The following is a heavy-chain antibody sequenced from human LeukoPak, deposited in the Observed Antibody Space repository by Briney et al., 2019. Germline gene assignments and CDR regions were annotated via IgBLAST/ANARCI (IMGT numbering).Heavy chain of an antibody. CDR1: GYTFTSYG. CDR2: ISAYNGNT. D-gene: IGHD3-9*01. J-gene: IGHJ4*02. Sequence: ASVKVSCKASGYTFTSYGISWVRLAPGQGLERMGWISAYNGNTNYAQKLQGRVTMTTDTSTSTAYMELRSLRSDDTAVYYCARVGLEGLYDILTGYFDYWGQGTLVTVSS. V-gene: IGHV1-18*01. CDR3: ARVGLEGLYDILTGYFDY.